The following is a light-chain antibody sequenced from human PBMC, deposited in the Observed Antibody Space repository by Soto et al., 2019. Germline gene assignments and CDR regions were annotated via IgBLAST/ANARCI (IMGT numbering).Light chain of an antibody. CDR2: KAS. CDR3: QQYNSYSL. CDR1: QSISSW. Sequence: DIQMTQSPSTLSASVGDRVTITCRASQSISSWLAWYQQKPGKAPKLLIYKASSLESGVPSRFSGSGSGTEFTITISSLQPDDFATYYCQQYNSYSLFGPGTKVDIK. V-gene: IGKV1-5*03. J-gene: IGKJ3*01.